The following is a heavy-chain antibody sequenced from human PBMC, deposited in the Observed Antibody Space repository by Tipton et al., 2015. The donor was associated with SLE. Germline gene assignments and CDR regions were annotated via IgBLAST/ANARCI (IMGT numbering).Heavy chain of an antibody. CDR2: IIPIFGTA. J-gene: IGHJ4*02. Sequence: QLVQSGAEVKKPGSSVKVSCKASGGTFSSYAISWVRQAPGQGLEWLGGIIPIFGTANYAQKFQGRVTSTTDESTSTAYMELSSLRSEDTAVYYCASKGKGIAAPRWDYWGQGTLVTVSS. V-gene: IGHV1-69*05. CDR3: ASKGKGIAAPRWDY. CDR1: GGTFSSYA. D-gene: IGHD6-6*01.